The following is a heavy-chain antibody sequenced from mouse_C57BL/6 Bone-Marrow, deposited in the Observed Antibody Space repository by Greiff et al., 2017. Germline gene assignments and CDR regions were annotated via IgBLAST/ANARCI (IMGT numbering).Heavy chain of an antibody. CDR2: IYPYNGVS. Sequence: EVQLVESGPELVKPGASVKISCKASGYSFTGYYMHWVKQSHGNILDWIGYIYPYNGVSSYNQKFKGKATLTVDKSSSTAYMELRSLTSADSAVYYCARSGVHLPYYGSIPFAYWGQGTLVTVSA. CDR1: GYSFTGYY. CDR3: ARSGVHLPYYGSIPFAY. D-gene: IGHD1-1*01. V-gene: IGHV1-31*01. J-gene: IGHJ3*01.